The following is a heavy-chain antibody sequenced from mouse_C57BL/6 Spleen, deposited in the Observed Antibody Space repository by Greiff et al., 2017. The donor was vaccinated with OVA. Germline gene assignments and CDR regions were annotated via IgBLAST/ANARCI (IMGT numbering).Heavy chain of an antibody. V-gene: IGHV1-82*01. J-gene: IGHJ2*01. CDR2: IYPGDGDT. CDR1: GYAFSSSW. D-gene: IGHD2-1*01. CDR3: ASYYPRG. Sequence: VQLQQSGPELVKPGASVKISCKASGYAFSSSWMNWVKQRPGKGLEWIGRIYPGDGDTNYNGKFKGKATLTADKSSSTAYMQLSSLTSEDSAVYFCASYYPRGWGQGTTLTVSS.